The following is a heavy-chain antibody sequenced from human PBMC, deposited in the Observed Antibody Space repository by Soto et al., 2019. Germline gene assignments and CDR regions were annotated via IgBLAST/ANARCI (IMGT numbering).Heavy chain of an antibody. CDR2: INHSGST. CDR3: AGYSSGWYPTRWFDP. D-gene: IGHD6-19*01. J-gene: IGHJ5*02. CDR1: GGSFSGYY. V-gene: IGHV4-34*01. Sequence: PSETLSLTCAVYGGSFSGYYWSWIRQPPGKGLEWIGEINHSGSTNYNPSLKSRVTISVDTSKNQFSLKLSSVTAADTAVYYCAGYSSGWYPTRWFDPWGQGTLVTVSS.